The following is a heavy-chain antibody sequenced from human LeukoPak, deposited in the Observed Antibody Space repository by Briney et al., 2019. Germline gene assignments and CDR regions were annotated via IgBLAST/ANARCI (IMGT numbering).Heavy chain of an antibody. CDR1: GGSISNYY. D-gene: IGHD1-1*01. J-gene: IGHJ3*01. CDR2: VSTSGRT. Sequence: SETLSLTCTVSGGSISNYYWSWIRQPAGKGLEWIGRVSTSGRTNYNPSLKSRLTMSADTSKKQFSLILNSVTAADTAVYYCAVGRPRNTTRLDDGYDFWGQGTMVTVSS. CDR3: AVGRPRNTTRLDDGYDF. V-gene: IGHV4-4*07.